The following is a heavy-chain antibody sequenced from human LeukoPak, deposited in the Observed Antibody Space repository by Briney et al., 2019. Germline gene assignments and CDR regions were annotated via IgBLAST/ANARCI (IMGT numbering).Heavy chain of an antibody. CDR2: IYYSGST. D-gene: IGHD2-15*01. CDR3: ARSRVVGDPIDY. V-gene: IGHV4-59*08. Sequence: SETLSLTCTVSGGSISSYYWSWIRQPPGKGLEWIGYIYYSGSTNYNPSLKSRVTISVDTSKDQFSLKLSSVTAADTAVYYCARSRVVGDPIDYWGQGTLVTVSS. J-gene: IGHJ4*02. CDR1: GGSISSYY.